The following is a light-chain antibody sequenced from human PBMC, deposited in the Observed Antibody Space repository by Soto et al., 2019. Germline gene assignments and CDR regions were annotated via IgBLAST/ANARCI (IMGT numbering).Light chain of an antibody. V-gene: IGLV2-8*01. Sequence: QSVLTQPPSASGSPGQSVTISCTGTSSDFGGYNYVSWYQQHPGKAPKLMIYEVSKRPSGVPDRFSGSKSGNTASLTVSGLQAEDEADYYCSSYAGSNNLYVFGTGPKVTVL. CDR1: SSDFGGYNY. CDR2: EVS. CDR3: SSYAGSNNLYV. J-gene: IGLJ1*01.